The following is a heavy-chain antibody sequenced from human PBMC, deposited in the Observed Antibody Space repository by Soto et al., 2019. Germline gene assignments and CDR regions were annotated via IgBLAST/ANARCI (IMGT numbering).Heavy chain of an antibody. CDR3: ASAEKDCSGGSFYSGGFDY. J-gene: IGHJ4*02. CDR2: INHSGST. Sequence: SETLSLTCAVYGASFIGHSWSWIRQPPGKGLEWIGEINHSGSTNYNPYLKSRVTISVDTSKNQFSLKLSSVTAADTAVYYCASAEKDCSGGSFYSGGFDYWGQGNLVTVSS. V-gene: IGHV4-34*01. CDR1: GASFIGHS. D-gene: IGHD2-15*01.